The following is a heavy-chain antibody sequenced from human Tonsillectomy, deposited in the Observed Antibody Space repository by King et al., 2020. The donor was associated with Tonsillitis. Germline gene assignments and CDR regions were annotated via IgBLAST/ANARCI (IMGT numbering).Heavy chain of an antibody. V-gene: IGHV4-59*08. Sequence: LQLQESGPGLVKPSETLSLTCTVAGGSISSYYWSWIRQPPGRGLEWMGGINYSVSTTYNPSLTSRVTISVDTSKNQFSLKLNSVTATDTAVYYCARPLNPYWYFDLWGRGTLVTVSS. J-gene: IGHJ2*01. CDR2: INYSVST. CDR1: GGSISSYY. CDR3: ARPLNPYWYFDL.